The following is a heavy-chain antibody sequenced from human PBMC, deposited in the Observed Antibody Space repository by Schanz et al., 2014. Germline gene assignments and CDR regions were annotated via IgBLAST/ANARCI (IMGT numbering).Heavy chain of an antibody. CDR3: ARDAVDAAAGGNY. CDR2: INPSGGST. D-gene: IGHD6-13*01. Sequence: QVQLVQSGAEVKKPGASVKVSCKASGYTFTSDSMHWVRQAPGQGLEWMGMINPSGGSTTYAQKLQGRVTMTRDTSASTVDMELSSLRSEDTAVYYCARDAVDAAAGGNYWGQGTLVTVSS. CDR1: GYTFTSDS. V-gene: IGHV1-46*03. J-gene: IGHJ4*02.